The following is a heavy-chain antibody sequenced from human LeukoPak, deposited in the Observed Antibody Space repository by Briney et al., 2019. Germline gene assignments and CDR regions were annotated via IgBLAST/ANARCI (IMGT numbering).Heavy chain of an antibody. J-gene: IGHJ4*02. CDR1: GGSISSSSNF. D-gene: IGHD1-26*01. V-gene: IGHV4-39*01. CDR2: ISYSGST. CDR3: ARLTPYSGSPLGDY. Sequence: SETLSLTCTVSGGSISSSSNFWGWTRQPPGKGLEWIGSISYSGSTYYNPSLKSRVTISVDTSKNQFSLKLSSVTAADTAVYYCARLTPYSGSPLGDYWGQGTLVTVSS.